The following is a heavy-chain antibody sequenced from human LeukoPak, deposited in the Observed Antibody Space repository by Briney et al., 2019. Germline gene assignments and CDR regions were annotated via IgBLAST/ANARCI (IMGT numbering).Heavy chain of an antibody. D-gene: IGHD2-2*01. Sequence: GGSLRLSCAPFGCSVSSSYMSWVRQAPGKGLEWVSTIYSDSTPYYADSLKGRFTISRDNSKNMLYLRMNSLSAADTAIYYCARAIRSHLLKGYFDYWGQGALVTVSS. V-gene: IGHV3-53*01. CDR3: ARAIRSHLLKGYFDY. CDR1: GCSVSSSY. CDR2: IYSDSTP. J-gene: IGHJ4*02.